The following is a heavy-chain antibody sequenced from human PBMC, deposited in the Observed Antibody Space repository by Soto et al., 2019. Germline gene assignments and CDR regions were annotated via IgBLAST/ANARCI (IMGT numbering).Heavy chain of an antibody. D-gene: IGHD3-22*01. J-gene: IGHJ5*02. CDR3: ARTIVVDNWFDP. CDR2: IYYSGST. V-gene: IGHV4-30-4*01. Sequence: QVQLQESGPGLVKPSQTLSLTCTVSGGSISSGDYYWSWIRQPPGKGLEWIGYIYYSGSTYYNPSIKSRVTSSVDTAKNQFSLKLSSVTAADTAVYYCARTIVVDNWFDPWGQGTLVTVSS. CDR1: GGSISSGDYY.